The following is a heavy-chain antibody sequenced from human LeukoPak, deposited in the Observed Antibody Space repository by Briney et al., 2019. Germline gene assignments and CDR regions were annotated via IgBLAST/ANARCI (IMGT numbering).Heavy chain of an antibody. CDR3: AKEGTPHVSTWYDL. CDR2: ISYEGGTQ. J-gene: IGHJ5*02. V-gene: IGHV3-30*18. CDR1: GVTLSPYG. Sequence: PGGSLRLSCAASGVTLSPYGMHWARQAPGKGLEWVAVISYEGGTQHYADSVKGRFIISRDNPRNTLYLQMNILRTEDTAVYYCAKEGTPHVSTWYDLWGQGTQVIVSS. D-gene: IGHD3-10*01.